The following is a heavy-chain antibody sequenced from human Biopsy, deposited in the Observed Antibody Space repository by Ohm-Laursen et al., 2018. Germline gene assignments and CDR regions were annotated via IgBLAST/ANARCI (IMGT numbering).Heavy chain of an antibody. CDR1: GFTFSNYG. Sequence: SLRLSCSASGFTFSNYGMHWVRQAPGKGLEWLAVIWYDGSNKYYGDSVQGRFTVSRDDSKNTTYLQINSLKTEDTAVYYCTLEGAGFDNWGQGTLVTVSS. V-gene: IGHV3-33*01. J-gene: IGHJ4*02. CDR2: IWYDGSNK. CDR3: TLEGAGFDN. D-gene: IGHD3-10*01.